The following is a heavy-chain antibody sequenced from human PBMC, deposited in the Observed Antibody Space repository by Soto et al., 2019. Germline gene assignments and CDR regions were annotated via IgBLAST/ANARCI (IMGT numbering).Heavy chain of an antibody. CDR1: GFTFSSYA. D-gene: IGHD6-19*01. V-gene: IGHV3-23*01. Sequence: EVQLLESGGGLVQPGGSLRLSCAASGFTFSSYAMSWVRQAPGKGLEWVSAISGSGGSTYYADSVKGRFTISRDNSKNTLYLQMNSLRAEDTAVYYCAKDLDNLGSGWYKYCYGMDVWGQGTTVTVSS. J-gene: IGHJ6*02. CDR2: ISGSGGST. CDR3: AKDLDNLGSGWYKYCYGMDV.